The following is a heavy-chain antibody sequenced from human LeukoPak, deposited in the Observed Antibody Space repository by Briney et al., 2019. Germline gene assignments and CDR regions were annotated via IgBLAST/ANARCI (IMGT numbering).Heavy chain of an antibody. Sequence: GGSLRLSYAASGFTVSSNYMSWDRQASGKGLEWVSVIYSGGSTYYADSVKGRFTISRDNSKNTLYLQMNSLRAEDTAMYYCARDNSYGYGRSAFDIWGQGTMVTVSS. CDR2: IYSGGST. J-gene: IGHJ3*02. CDR3: ARDNSYGYGRSAFDI. CDR1: GFTVSSNY. D-gene: IGHD3-10*01. V-gene: IGHV3-53*01.